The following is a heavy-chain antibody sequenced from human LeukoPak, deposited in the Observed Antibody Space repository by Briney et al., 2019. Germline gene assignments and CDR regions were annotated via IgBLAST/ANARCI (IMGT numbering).Heavy chain of an antibody. CDR3: ARVGRRASPGAFDY. J-gene: IGHJ4*02. V-gene: IGHV4-59*01. D-gene: IGHD1-26*01. CDR2: IYYSGST. Sequence: PSETLSLTCTVSGGSISSYYWSWIRQPPGKGLEWIGYIYYSGSTNYSPSLKSRVTISVDTSKNQFSLKLSSVTAADTAVYYCARVGRRASPGAFDYWGQGTLVTVSS. CDR1: GGSISSYY.